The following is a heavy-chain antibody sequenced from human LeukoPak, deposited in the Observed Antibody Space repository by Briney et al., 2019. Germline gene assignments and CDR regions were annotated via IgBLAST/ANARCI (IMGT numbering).Heavy chain of an antibody. CDR3: ANTVVVPDYYYMDV. Sequence: SETLSLTCTVSGDSISSYYWSWIRQPPGKGLEWIGYIYYSGSTNYNPSLKSRVTISVDTSKNQFSLKLSSVTAADTAVYYCANTVVVPDYYYMDVWGKGTTVTVSS. D-gene: IGHD2-2*01. CDR1: GDSISSYY. J-gene: IGHJ6*03. CDR2: IYYSGST. V-gene: IGHV4-59*01.